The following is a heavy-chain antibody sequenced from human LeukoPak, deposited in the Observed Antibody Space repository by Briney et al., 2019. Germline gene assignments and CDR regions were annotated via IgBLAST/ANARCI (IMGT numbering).Heavy chain of an antibody. CDR1: GFTLSGHW. D-gene: IGHD1-14*01. Sequence: GGSLRLSCAASGFTLSGHWMHWFRQPPGKGLAWVSRNKYDGSESYYADSVKGRFTISRDNAKNTLYLQMNSLRVEDTAVYYCARKTGDCWGQGTLVIVSS. CDR3: ARKTGDC. J-gene: IGHJ4*02. CDR2: NKYDGSES. V-gene: IGHV3-74*01.